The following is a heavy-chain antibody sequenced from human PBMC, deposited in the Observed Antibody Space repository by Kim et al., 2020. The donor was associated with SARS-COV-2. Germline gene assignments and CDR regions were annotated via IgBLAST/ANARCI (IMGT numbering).Heavy chain of an antibody. CDR2: IYYSGST. D-gene: IGHD3-22*01. CDR3: ARLGRGVDRDSSGYYYLAPDYYYYGMDV. Sequence: SETLSLTCTVSGGSISSYYWSWIRQPPGKGLEWIGYIYYSGSTNYNPSLKSRVTISVDTSKNQFSLKLSSVTAADTAVYYCARLGRGVDRDSSGYYYLAPDYYYYGMDVWGQGTTVTVSS. V-gene: IGHV4-59*08. CDR1: GGSISSYY. J-gene: IGHJ6*02.